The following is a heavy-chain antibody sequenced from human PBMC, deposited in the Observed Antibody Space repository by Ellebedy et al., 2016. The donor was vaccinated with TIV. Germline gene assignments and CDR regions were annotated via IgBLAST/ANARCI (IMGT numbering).Heavy chain of an antibody. CDR3: ARGRSSGWYYY. V-gene: IGHV3-74*01. J-gene: IGHJ4*02. Sequence: GGSLRLXXAASGFTFSSYWMHWVRQAPGKGLVWVSRINSDGSSTSYADSVKGRFTISRDNAKNTLYLQMNSLRAEDTAVYYCARGRSSGWYYYWGQGTLVTVSS. CDR2: INSDGSST. D-gene: IGHD6-19*01. CDR1: GFTFSSYW.